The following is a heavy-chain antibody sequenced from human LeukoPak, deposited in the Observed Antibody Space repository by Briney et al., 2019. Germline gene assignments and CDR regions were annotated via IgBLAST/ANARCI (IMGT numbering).Heavy chain of an antibody. CDR1: GFTFDDYA. CDR3: ARDLGYSSGPNY. Sequence: GGSLRLSCAASGFTFDDYAMHWVRQAPGKGLEWVSSISSSSSYIYYADSVKGRFTISRDNAKNSLYLQMNSLRAEDTAVYYCARDLGYSSGPNYWGQGTRVTVSS. CDR2: ISSSSSYI. D-gene: IGHD6-19*01. J-gene: IGHJ4*02. V-gene: IGHV3-21*01.